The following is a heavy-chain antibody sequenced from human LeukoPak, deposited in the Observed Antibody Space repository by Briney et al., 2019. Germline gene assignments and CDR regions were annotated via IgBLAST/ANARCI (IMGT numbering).Heavy chain of an antibody. CDR3: ARVYYDSNDVDWFDP. D-gene: IGHD3-22*01. CDR2: IYYSGST. Sequence: SETLSLTCTVSGGSISSSSYYWGWIRQPPGKGLEWIGSIYYSGSTNYNPSLKSRVTISVDTSKNQFSLKLSSVTAAGTAVYYCARVYYDSNDVDWFDPWGQGTLVTVSS. J-gene: IGHJ5*02. V-gene: IGHV4-39*07. CDR1: GGSISSSSYY.